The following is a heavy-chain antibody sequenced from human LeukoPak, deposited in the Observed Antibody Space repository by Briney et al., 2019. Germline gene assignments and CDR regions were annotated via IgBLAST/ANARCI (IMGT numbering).Heavy chain of an antibody. J-gene: IGHJ3*02. CDR1: GGTFSSYA. Sequence: ASVKVCCKASGGTFSSYAISWVRQAPGQGLEWMGGISAYNGNTNYAQKLQGRVTMTTDTSTSTAYMELRSLRSDDTAVYYCARDGSCSSTSCRGAFDIWGQGTMVTVSS. CDR3: ARDGSCSSTSCRGAFDI. V-gene: IGHV1-18*01. D-gene: IGHD2-2*01. CDR2: ISAYNGNT.